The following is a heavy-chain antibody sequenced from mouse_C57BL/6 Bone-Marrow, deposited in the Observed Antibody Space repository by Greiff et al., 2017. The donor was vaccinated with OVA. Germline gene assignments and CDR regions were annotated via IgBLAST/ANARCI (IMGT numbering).Heavy chain of an antibody. D-gene: IGHD4-1*01. V-gene: IGHV2-2*01. J-gene: IGHJ2*01. CDR2: IWSGGST. CDR1: GFALTSYG. Sequence: VQLQQSGPGLVQPSQSLSITCTVSGFALTSYGVHWVRQSPGKGLEWLGVIWSGGSTDYNAAFISRLSISKDNSKSQVFFKMNSLQADETAIYYCAINWDAYFDYWGQGTTLTVSS. CDR3: AINWDAYFDY.